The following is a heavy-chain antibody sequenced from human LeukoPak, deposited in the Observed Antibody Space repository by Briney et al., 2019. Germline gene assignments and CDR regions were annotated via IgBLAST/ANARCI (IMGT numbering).Heavy chain of an antibody. CDR3: ATTSTLGYCSSTSCRDY. V-gene: IGHV3-21*01. CDR2: ISSSSSYI. Sequence: GGSLRLSCAASGFTFSSYSMNWVRQAPGKGLEWVSSISSSSSYIYYADSVKGRFTISRDNAKNSLYLQMNSLRAEYTAVYYCATTSTLGYCSSTSCRDYWGQGTLVTVSS. D-gene: IGHD2-2*01. CDR1: GFTFSSYS. J-gene: IGHJ4*02.